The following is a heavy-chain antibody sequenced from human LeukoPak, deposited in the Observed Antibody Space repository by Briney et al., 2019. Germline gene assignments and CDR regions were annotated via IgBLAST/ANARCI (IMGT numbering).Heavy chain of an antibody. Sequence: PSQTLSLTCTVSGGSISSGSYYWSWIRQPAGKGLEWIGRIYTSGSTNYNPSLKSRVTISVDTSKNQFSLKLSSVTAADTAVYYCARSSGWFPFDYWGQGTLVTVSS. CDR1: GGSISSGSYY. CDR3: ARSSGWFPFDY. V-gene: IGHV4-61*02. J-gene: IGHJ4*02. CDR2: IYTSGST. D-gene: IGHD6-19*01.